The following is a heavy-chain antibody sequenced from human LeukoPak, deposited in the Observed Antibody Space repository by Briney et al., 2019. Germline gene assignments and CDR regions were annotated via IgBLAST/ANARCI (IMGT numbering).Heavy chain of an antibody. CDR2: IRTKSDGRTT. CDR1: GFTFSDAW. Sequence: PGGSLRLSCAASGFTFSDAWMSWVRQAPGKGLEWVGRIRTKSDGRTTDYAAPVRGSFTISRDDSKNTLYLQMNSLKSEDTAVYYCTTELRWELLDFNYWGQGTLVTVSS. D-gene: IGHD1-26*01. V-gene: IGHV3-15*01. CDR3: TTELRWELLDFNY. J-gene: IGHJ4*02.